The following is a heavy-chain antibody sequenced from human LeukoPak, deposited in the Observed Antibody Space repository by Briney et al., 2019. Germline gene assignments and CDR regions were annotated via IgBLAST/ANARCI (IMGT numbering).Heavy chain of an antibody. CDR1: GFTFNTFW. CDR3: SGRDSSRNPWAY. V-gene: IGHV3-7*01. D-gene: IGHD2-2*01. CDR2: IRPDGSDK. J-gene: IGHJ4*02. Sequence: GGSLRLSCAASGFTFNTFWMNWVRLALGRGLEWLANIRPDGSDKYYVDSVRGRFTISRDNGKHLVYLEMNSLRLEDTAVYYCSGRDSSRNPWAYWGQGTLVSVSS.